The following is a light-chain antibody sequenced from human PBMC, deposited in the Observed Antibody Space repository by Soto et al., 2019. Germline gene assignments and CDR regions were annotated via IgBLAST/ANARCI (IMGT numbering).Light chain of an antibody. J-gene: IGLJ3*02. CDR1: TGNVGGHDH. Sequence: QSALTQPASVSGSPGQSITISCTGTTGNVGGHDHVSWYQHHPGKIPKLIISEVSNRPSGVSSRFSGSKSGNTASLTISRLQAEDEAIYYCSSYTASGVFGGGTKLTVL. CDR3: SSYTASGV. V-gene: IGLV2-14*01. CDR2: EVS.